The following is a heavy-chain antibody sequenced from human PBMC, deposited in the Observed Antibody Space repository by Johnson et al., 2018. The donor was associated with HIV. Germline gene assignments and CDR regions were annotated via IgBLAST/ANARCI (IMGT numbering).Heavy chain of an antibody. Sequence: HVQLVESGGGLVQPGGSLRLSCTASGFTFSNYAIHWVRQAPGKGLEWVAGITYDGTNKYYADSVKGRFTLSRDNSKNTLDLQMNSLTIEDTAVFYCAKTRMGGILDAFDLWGQGTMVIVS. V-gene: IGHV3-30*18. CDR2: ITYDGTNK. J-gene: IGHJ3*01. CDR1: GFTFSNYA. CDR3: AKTRMGGILDAFDL. D-gene: IGHD3-10*01.